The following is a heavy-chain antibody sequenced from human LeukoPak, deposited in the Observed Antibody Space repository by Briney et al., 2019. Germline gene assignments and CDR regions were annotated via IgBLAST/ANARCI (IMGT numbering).Heavy chain of an antibody. J-gene: IGHJ5*02. D-gene: IGHD3-9*01. Sequence: SETLSLTCAVYGGSFSGYYWSWIRQPPGKGLEWIGEINHSGSTNYNPSLKNRVTISVDTSKNQFSLKLSSVTAADTAVYYCARRITIFFGGWFDPWGQGTLVTVSS. CDR1: GGSFSGYY. CDR3: ARRITIFFGGWFDP. V-gene: IGHV4-34*01. CDR2: INHSGST.